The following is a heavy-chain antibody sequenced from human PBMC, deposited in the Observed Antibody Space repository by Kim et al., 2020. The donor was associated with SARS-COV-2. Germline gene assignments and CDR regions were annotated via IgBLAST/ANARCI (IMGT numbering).Heavy chain of an antibody. V-gene: IGHV1-2*02. Sequence: YATKFQGRGTMNRDTSISTAYMELSSLRSDDTAVYYCTRDGVYYGRGWFDPWGQGTLVTVSS. J-gene: IGHJ5*02. D-gene: IGHD3-10*02. CDR3: TRDGVYYGRGWFDP.